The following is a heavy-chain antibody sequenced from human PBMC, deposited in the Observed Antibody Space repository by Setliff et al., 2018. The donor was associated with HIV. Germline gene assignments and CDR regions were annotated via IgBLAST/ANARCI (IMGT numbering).Heavy chain of an antibody. Sequence: GESLKISCQGSGYSFISYWIGWVRQLPGKGLEWMGTIYPGDSNARYSPSFQGQVTISADKSISTAYLQWSSLKSSDTAMYYCARRDLNWFDPWGQGTLVTVSS. CDR1: GYSFISYW. CDR3: ARRDLNWFDP. V-gene: IGHV5-51*01. J-gene: IGHJ5*02. CDR2: IYPGDSNA.